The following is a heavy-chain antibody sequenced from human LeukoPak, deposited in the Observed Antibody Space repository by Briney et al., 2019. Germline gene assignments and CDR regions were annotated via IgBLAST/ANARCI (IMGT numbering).Heavy chain of an antibody. D-gene: IGHD1-26*01. CDR2: ISSSGSTI. J-gene: IGHJ4*02. CDR3: ARVRRGQLLDH. V-gene: IGHV3-48*03. CDR1: GFTFSSYE. Sequence: GGSLRLSCAASGFTFSSYEMNWVRQAPGKGLEWLSYISSSGSTIYYADSVKGRFTISRDNAKNSLFLQMNSLRAEDTAIYYCARVRRGQLLDHWGQGTLVTVSS.